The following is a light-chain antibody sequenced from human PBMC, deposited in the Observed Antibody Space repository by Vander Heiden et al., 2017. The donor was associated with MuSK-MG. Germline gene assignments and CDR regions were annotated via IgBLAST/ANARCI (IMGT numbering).Light chain of an antibody. CDR1: SSNIGSNA. CDR2: SNS. J-gene: IGLJ2*01. CDR3: AAWDDSLNGLV. V-gene: IGLV1-44*01. Sequence: QSVLTQPPSASGAPGQRVTISCSGSSSNIGSNAVNWYQQFPGTAPKLLIYSNSHRSSGVPDRFSGSKSVTSASLAISGLQSEDEADYYCAAWDDSLNGLVFGGGTKLT.